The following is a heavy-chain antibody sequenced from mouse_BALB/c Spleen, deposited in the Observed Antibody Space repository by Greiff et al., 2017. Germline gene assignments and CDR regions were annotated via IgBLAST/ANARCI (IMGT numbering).Heavy chain of an antibody. CDR3: AREAGTGYYFDY. D-gene: IGHD4-1*01. CDR1: GFTFSSFG. V-gene: IGHV5-17*02. Sequence: DVMLVESGGGLVQPGGSRKLSCAASGFTFSSFGMHWVRQAPEKGLEWVAYISSGSSTIYYADTVKGRFTISRDNPKNTLFLQMTSLRSEDTAMYYCAREAGTGYYFDYWGQGTTLTVSS. CDR2: ISSGSSTI. J-gene: IGHJ2*01.